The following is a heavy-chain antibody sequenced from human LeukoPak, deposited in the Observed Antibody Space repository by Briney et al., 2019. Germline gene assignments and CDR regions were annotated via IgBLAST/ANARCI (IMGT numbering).Heavy chain of an antibody. CDR3: ASYYYDSSGYYYPAAFDI. CDR2: ISSSSSYI. CDR1: GFTFSSYS. Sequence: GGSLRLSCAASGFTFSSYSMNWVRQAPGKGLEWVSSISSSSSYIYYADSVKGRFTISRDNAKNSLYLQMNSLRAEDTAVYYCASYYYDSSGYYYPAAFDIWGQGTMVTVSS. V-gene: IGHV3-21*01. J-gene: IGHJ3*02. D-gene: IGHD3-22*01.